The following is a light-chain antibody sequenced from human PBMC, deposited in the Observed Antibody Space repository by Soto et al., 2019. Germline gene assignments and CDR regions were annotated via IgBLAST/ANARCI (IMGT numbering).Light chain of an antibody. CDR3: QSYDSSLTVV. CDR2: GNS. Sequence: QLVLTQPPSVSGAPGQRVTISCTGSSSNIGTGYDVHWYQHLPGTPPKLLIYGNSNRPSGVPDRFSGSKSGTSASLAITGLQAEDEADYYCQSYDSSLTVVFGGGTKVTVL. J-gene: IGLJ2*01. CDR1: SSNIGTGYD. V-gene: IGLV1-40*01.